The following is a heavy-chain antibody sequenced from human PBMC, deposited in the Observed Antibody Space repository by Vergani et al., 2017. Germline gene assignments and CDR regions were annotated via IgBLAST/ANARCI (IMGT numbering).Heavy chain of an antibody. D-gene: IGHD6-13*01. J-gene: IGHJ4*02. Sequence: EVQLLESGGDLVQPGGSLRLSCAASGFTFNHYAMNWVRQAPGKGLEWVSGISGSGGSTYYAGSVKGRFTISRDSSKNTLYLQMNSLSAGDTAVYYCARGIAAAGRRGSFDYWGQGTLVTVSS. CDR3: ARGIAAAGRRGSFDY. CDR2: ISGSGGST. CDR1: GFTFNHYA. V-gene: IGHV3-23*01.